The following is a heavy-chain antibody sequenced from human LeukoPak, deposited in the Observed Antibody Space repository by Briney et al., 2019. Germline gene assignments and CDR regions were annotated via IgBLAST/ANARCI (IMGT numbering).Heavy chain of an antibody. CDR2: ISAYNGNT. D-gene: IGHD6-25*01. J-gene: IGHJ4*02. Sequence: GASVKVSCRTSGYTFTHYAISWVRQAPGQGLEWMGWISAYNGNTNYAQKLQGRVTMTTDTSTSTAYMELRSLRSDDTAVYYCARKNSAADYWGQGTLVTVSS. V-gene: IGHV1-18*01. CDR3: ARKNSAADY. CDR1: GYTFTHYA.